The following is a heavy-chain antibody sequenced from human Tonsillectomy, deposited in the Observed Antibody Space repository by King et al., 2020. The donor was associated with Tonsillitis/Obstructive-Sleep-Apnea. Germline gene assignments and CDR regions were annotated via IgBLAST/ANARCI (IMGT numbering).Heavy chain of an antibody. V-gene: IGHV1-2*02. J-gene: IGHJ4*02. CDR2: INPNSGGT. CDR3: TGDEGELPHRIYYFDY. CDR1: GYTFTGYY. Sequence: QLVQSGAEVKKPGASVKVSCKASGYTFTGYYMHWVRQAPGQGLEWMGWINPNSGGTNYVQKFQGRVTMTRDTSISKAYMERSRLRADDTAVYYCTGDEGELPHRIYYFDYWGQGTLVTVPS. D-gene: IGHD1-26*01.